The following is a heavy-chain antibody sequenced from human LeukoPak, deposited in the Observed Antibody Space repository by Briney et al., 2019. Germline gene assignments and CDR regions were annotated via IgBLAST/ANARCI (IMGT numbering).Heavy chain of an antibody. V-gene: IGHV1-18*04. CDR2: ISAYNGNT. CDR1: GYTFTSYY. Sequence: GASVKVSCKASGYTFTSYYMHWVRQAPGQGLEWMGWISAYNGNTHYAQKFQGRVTMTTDTSTSTAYMELRSLTSDDTAVYYCARIGCSSTSCYGNSVDPWGQGTLVTVSS. J-gene: IGHJ5*02. D-gene: IGHD2-2*01. CDR3: ARIGCSSTSCYGNSVDP.